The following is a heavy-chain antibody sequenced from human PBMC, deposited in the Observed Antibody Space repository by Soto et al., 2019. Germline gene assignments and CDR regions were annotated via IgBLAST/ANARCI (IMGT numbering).Heavy chain of an antibody. J-gene: IGHJ6*02. CDR3: ARSGRRQLGPSLYYYYGMDV. D-gene: IGHD6-6*01. Sequence: ASVKVSCKASGYTSTGYYMHWVRQAPGQGLEWMGWINPNSGGTNYAQKFQGRVTMTRDTSISTAYMELSRLRSDDTAVYYCARSGRRQLGPSLYYYYGMDVWGQGTTVTVS. CDR1: GYTSTGYY. V-gene: IGHV1-2*02. CDR2: INPNSGGT.